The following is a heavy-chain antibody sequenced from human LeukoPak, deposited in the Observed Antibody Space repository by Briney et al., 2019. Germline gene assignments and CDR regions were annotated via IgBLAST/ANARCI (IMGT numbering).Heavy chain of an antibody. CDR2: IIPILGIA. D-gene: IGHD3-22*01. J-gene: IGHJ3*02. CDR1: GGTFSSYA. V-gene: IGHV1-69*04. Sequence: SVKVSCKASGGTFSSYAISWVRQAPGQGLEWMGRIIPILGIANYAQKFQGRVTITADKSTSTAYMELSSLRSEDTAVYYCARDGQIYYDEDAFDIWGQGTMVTVSS. CDR3: ARDGQIYYDEDAFDI.